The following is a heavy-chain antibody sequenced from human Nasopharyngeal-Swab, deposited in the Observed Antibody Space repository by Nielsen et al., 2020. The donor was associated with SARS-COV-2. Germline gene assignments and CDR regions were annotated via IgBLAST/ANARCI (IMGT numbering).Heavy chain of an antibody. CDR3: AKSRIDMIVVALFDY. CDR1: GGSISSTSYY. D-gene: IGHD3-22*01. CDR2: IYYRGST. V-gene: IGHV4-39*01. J-gene: IGHJ4*02. Sequence: SETLSLTCTVSGGSISSTSYYWGWIRQPPRKGLQWLGIIYYRGSTYYNPALKSRVTISVDTSKNQFFLKLNSVTAADTAVYYCAKSRIDMIVVALFDYWGQGTLVTVSS.